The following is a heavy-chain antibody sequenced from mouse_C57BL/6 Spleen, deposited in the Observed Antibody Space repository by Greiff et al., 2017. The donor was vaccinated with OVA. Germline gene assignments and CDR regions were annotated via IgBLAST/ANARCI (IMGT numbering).Heavy chain of an antibody. D-gene: IGHD1-1*01. CDR2: IDPNSGGT. CDR1: GYTFTSYW. Sequence: QVQLQQPGAELVKPGASVKLSCKASGYTFTSYWMHWVKQRPGRGLEWIGRIDPNSGGTKYNEKFKSKATLTVDKPSSTAYMQLSSLTSEDSAVYYCARYYGSSYVGDYFDYWGQGTTLTVSS. CDR3: ARYYGSSYVGDYFDY. V-gene: IGHV1-72*01. J-gene: IGHJ2*01.